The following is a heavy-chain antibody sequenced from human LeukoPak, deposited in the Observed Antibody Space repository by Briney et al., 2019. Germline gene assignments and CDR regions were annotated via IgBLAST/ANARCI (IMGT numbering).Heavy chain of an antibody. CDR3: ARDTTITTALDY. CDR2: ISGSGGNT. CDR1: GFTFSSYA. Sequence: GGSLRLSCAASGFTFSSYAMSWVRQAPGXGLDWVSAISGSGGNTYYADSAKGRFTISRDNAKNSLYLQMNSLRAEDTAVYYCARDTTITTALDYWGQGTLVTVSS. D-gene: IGHD2/OR15-2a*01. V-gene: IGHV3-23*01. J-gene: IGHJ4*02.